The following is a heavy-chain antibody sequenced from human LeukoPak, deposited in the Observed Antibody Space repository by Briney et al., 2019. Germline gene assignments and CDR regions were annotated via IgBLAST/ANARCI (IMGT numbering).Heavy chain of an antibody. J-gene: IGHJ3*02. CDR1: GFTFSSYW. V-gene: IGHV3-7*01. CDR2: IKLDVSET. D-gene: IGHD3-10*01. Sequence: GGSLRLSCAASGFTFSSYWMTWVRQAPGKGLEWVANIKLDVSETYYVDSVRGRFTISRDNTKNSLYLQMNSLRAEDTAVYYCAKASGVPWADYAFDIWGQGTMVTVSS. CDR3: AKASGVPWADYAFDI.